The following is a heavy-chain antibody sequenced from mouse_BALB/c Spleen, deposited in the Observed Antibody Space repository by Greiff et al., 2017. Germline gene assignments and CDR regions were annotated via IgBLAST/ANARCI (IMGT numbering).Heavy chain of an antibody. CDR1: GYTFTSYY. Sequence: QVQLQQSGPELVKPGASVKMSCKASGYTFTSYYIHWVKQRPGQGLEWIGWIYPGDGSTKYNEKFKGKTTLTADKSSSTAYMLLSSLTSEDSAFYVCARSSTRVVGPMDYWGQGTSVTVSS. CDR2: IYPGDGST. V-gene: IGHV1S56*01. J-gene: IGHJ4*01. CDR3: ARSSTRVVGPMDY. D-gene: IGHD1-1*01.